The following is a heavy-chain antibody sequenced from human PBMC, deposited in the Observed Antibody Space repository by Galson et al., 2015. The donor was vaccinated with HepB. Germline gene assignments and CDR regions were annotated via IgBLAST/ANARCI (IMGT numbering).Heavy chain of an antibody. CDR1: GFIFGDYA. J-gene: IGHJ3*02. Sequence: SLRLSCAASGFIFGDYAMNWVRQAPGKGLEWVSGLSWNSGSTDYADSVKGRFTISRDNSKNSLYLQMNSLRAEDTALYYCAKATSANCSYGFDVVDICGRATMGTVAS. D-gene: IGHD2-21*02. CDR2: LSWNSGST. V-gene: IGHV3-9*01. CDR3: AKATSANCSYGFDVVDI.